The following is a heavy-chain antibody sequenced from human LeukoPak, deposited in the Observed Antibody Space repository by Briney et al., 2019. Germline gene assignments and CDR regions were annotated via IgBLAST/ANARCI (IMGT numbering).Heavy chain of an antibody. CDR1: GFTSGFTFGDYA. CDR2: IRTKAYGGTT. D-gene: IGHD3-22*01. V-gene: IGHV3-49*04. CDR3: TRTYYDSSGYLFDY. J-gene: IGHJ4*02. Sequence: PGRSLRLSCTASGFTSGFTFGDYAMSWVRQAPGKGLEWVGFIRTKAYGGTTEYAASVKGRFTISRDGSKSIAYLQMNSPKTEDTAVYYCTRTYYDSSGYLFDYWGQGTLVTVSS.